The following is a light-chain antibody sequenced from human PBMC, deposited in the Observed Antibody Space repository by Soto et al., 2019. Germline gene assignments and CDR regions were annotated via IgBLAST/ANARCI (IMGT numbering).Light chain of an antibody. V-gene: IGLV2-8*01. J-gene: IGLJ2*01. CDR3: TSYAGSDNVI. Sequence: QSALTQPPSASGSPGQSFTISCTGTSSDVGGHNYVSWYQQHPGKAPKLLIYEVIQRPSGIPDRFSGSKSGNTASLTVSGLQAEDEADYYCTSYAGSDNVIFGGRTKLTVL. CDR1: SSDVGGHNY. CDR2: EVI.